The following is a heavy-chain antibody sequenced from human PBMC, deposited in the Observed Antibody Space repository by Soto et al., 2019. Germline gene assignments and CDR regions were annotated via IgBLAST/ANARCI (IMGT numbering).Heavy chain of an antibody. CDR3: ALDWNPPY. CDR1: GFSLSTSGMR. J-gene: IGHJ4*02. V-gene: IGHV2-70*04. CDR2: IDWDDDK. Sequence: SGPTLVNPTQTLTLTCTFSGFSLSTSGMRVSWIRQPPGKALEWLARIDWDDDKFYSTSLKTRLTISKDTSKNQVVLTITNMYPGDRGTYYCALDWNPPYCGERTLVTLSS. D-gene: IGHD1-1*01.